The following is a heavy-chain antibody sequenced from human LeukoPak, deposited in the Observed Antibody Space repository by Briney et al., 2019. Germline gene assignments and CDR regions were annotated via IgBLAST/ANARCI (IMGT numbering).Heavy chain of an antibody. D-gene: IGHD3-3*01. Sequence: ASVKVSCKASGYTFTNYDINWVRQATGQGLEWMGWMNPNSGNTGYAQKFQGRVTMTRNTSISTAYMELSSLRSEDTAVYYCARGLEGQYYDFWSGYYTGNWFDPWGQGTLVTVSS. CDR1: GYTFTNYD. V-gene: IGHV1-8*01. CDR2: MNPNSGNT. J-gene: IGHJ5*02. CDR3: ARGLEGQYYDFWSGYYTGNWFDP.